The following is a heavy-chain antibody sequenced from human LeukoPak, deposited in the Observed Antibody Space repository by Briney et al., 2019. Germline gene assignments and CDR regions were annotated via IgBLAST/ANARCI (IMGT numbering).Heavy chain of an antibody. CDR2: IYYSGST. Sequence: PSETLSLTCTVSGGSISNSDYYWGWIRQPPGKGLEWIGSIYYSGSTYYNPSLKSRVTISVDTSKNQFSLKLSSVTAADTAVYYCARGSDIPPFFSYNWFDPWGQGTLVTVSS. D-gene: IGHD3-10*01. CDR3: ARGSDIPPFFSYNWFDP. CDR1: GGSISNSDYY. V-gene: IGHV4-39*07. J-gene: IGHJ5*02.